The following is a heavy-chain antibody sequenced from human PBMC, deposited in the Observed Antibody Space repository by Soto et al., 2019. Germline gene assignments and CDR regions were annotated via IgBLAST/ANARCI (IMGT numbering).Heavy chain of an antibody. CDR2: IIPIFGTA. V-gene: IGHV1-69*12. J-gene: IGHJ6*02. Sequence: QVQLVQSGAEVKKPGSSVKVSCKASGGTFSSYAISWVRQAPGQGLEWMGGIIPIFGTADYAQKFQGRVTITAGESTSTASVELSSLRSEDTAVYYCAKNPENYYYGMDVWGQGTTVTVSS. CDR1: GGTFSSYA. CDR3: AKNPENYYYGMDV.